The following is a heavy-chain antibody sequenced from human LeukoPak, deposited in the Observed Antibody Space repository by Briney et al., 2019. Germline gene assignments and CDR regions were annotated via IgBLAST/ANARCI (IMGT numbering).Heavy chain of an antibody. CDR1: GYTFTSYY. CDR2: INPSGGST. CDR3: AREGLTMVRGVIWWFDP. J-gene: IGHJ5*02. Sequence: ASVKVSCKASGYTFTSYYMHWVRQAPGQGLEWMGIINPSGGSTSYAQKFQGRVTMTRDTSTSTVYMELSSLRSEDTAVYYCAREGLTMVRGVIWWFDPWGQGTLVTVSS. V-gene: IGHV1-46*01. D-gene: IGHD3-10*01.